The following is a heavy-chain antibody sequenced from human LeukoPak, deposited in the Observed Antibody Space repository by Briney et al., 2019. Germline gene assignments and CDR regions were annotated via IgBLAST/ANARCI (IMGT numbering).Heavy chain of an antibody. J-gene: IGHJ4*02. CDR1: GYTFTSYG. V-gene: IGHV1-18*01. Sequence: ASVKVSCKASGYTFTSYGTSWVRQAPGQGLEWMGWISAYNGNTNYAQKLQGRVTMTTDTSTSTAYMELRSLRSDDTAVYYCARVRKRYCSGGSCDYFDYWGQGTLVTVSS. CDR3: ARVRKRYCSGGSCDYFDY. D-gene: IGHD2-15*01. CDR2: ISAYNGNT.